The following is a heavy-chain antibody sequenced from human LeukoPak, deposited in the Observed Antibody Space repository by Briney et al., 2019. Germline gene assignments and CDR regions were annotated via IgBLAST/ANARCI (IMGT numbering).Heavy chain of an antibody. CDR1: GYTFTSYG. V-gene: IGHV1-18*01. CDR3: ARVEQWLALRGTDY. J-gene: IGHJ4*02. CDR2: ISAYNGNT. Sequence: ASVKVSCKASGYTFTSYGISWVRQAPGQGLEWIGWISAYNGNTNYAQKLQGRVTMTTDTSTSTAYMEPRSLRSDDTAMYYCARVEQWLALRGTDYWGQGTLVTVSS. D-gene: IGHD6-19*01.